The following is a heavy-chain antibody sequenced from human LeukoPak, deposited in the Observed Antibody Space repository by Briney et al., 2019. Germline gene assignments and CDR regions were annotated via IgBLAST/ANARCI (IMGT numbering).Heavy chain of an antibody. J-gene: IGHJ4*02. CDR3: ARMTGSGWYAAGYYFDY. D-gene: IGHD6-19*01. CDR2: IYFSGST. CDR1: GGSISSYY. Sequence: SETLSLTCTVSGGSISSYYWSWIRQPPGKGLEWIGYIYFSGSTNYNPSLKSRVTISVDMSKNQFSLKMSSVTAADTAVYYCARMTGSGWYAAGYYFDYWGQGTLVTVSS. V-gene: IGHV4-59*01.